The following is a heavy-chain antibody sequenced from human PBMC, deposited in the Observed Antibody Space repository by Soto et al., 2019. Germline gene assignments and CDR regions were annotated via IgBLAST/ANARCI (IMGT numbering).Heavy chain of an antibody. Sequence: GGSLRLSCAASGFTFSSYAMHWVRQAPGKGLERVAVISYDGSNKYYADSVKGRFTMSRDNSENTLYLQMNSLRAEDTAVYYCARDKRHSSTYYFDYWGQGTLVTVSS. J-gene: IGHJ4*02. D-gene: IGHD6-13*01. CDR2: ISYDGSNK. CDR3: ARDKRHSSTYYFDY. V-gene: IGHV3-30-3*01. CDR1: GFTFSSYA.